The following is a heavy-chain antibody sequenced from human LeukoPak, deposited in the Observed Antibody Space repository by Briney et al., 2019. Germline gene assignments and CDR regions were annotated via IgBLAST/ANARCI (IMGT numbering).Heavy chain of an antibody. Sequence: SETLSLTCTVSGGSISSYYWSWIRQPAGKGLGWIGRIYTSGSTNYNPSLKSRVTMSVDTSKNQFSLKLSSVTAADTVVYYCARGTSYDSSGYYDPFDYWGQGTLVTVSS. V-gene: IGHV4-4*07. J-gene: IGHJ4*02. CDR2: IYTSGST. D-gene: IGHD3-22*01. CDR3: ARGTSYDSSGYYDPFDY. CDR1: GGSISSYY.